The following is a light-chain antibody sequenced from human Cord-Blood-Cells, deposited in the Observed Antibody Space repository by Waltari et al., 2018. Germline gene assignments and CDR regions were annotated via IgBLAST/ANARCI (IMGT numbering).Light chain of an antibody. V-gene: IGKV1-39*01. CDR1: QSISSY. CDR2: AAS. J-gene: IGKJ2*03. CDR3: QQSYSTPFS. Sequence: DIQMTQSPSSLSASVGDRVTITCRASQSISSYLNGYQQKPGKAPKRLIYAASSLQSGVPSIFSGSRSGTDFTLIISSLQPEDFATYYWQQSYSTPFSFGQGTKLEI.